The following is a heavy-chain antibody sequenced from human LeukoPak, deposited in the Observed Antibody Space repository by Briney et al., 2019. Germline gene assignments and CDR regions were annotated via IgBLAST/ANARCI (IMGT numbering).Heavy chain of an antibody. CDR2: VFHSGSS. CDR1: GYSISSGYY. V-gene: IGHV4-38-2*02. CDR3: ARDCSGGNCYTFDI. D-gene: IGHD2-15*01. J-gene: IGHJ3*02. Sequence: SETLSLTCVVSGYSISSGYYWGWIRQPPGKGLEWIGSVFHSGSSYNNPSLKSRITISVDTFKNQFSLKLRSVTAADTAVYYCARDCSGGNCYTFDIWGQGTMVTVSS.